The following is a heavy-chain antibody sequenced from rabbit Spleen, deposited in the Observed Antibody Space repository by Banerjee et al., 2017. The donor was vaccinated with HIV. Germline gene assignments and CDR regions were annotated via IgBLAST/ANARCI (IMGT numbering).Heavy chain of an antibody. Sequence: QSLEESGGGLVKPGASLTLTCTASGFSFSSSYDMCWVRQAPGKGLEWIGCIYTGNGKTYYASWAKGRFTISRSSSTTVTLQMTSLTAADTATYFCAREVGGSAYPDYFTLWGPGTLVTVS. J-gene: IGHJ4*01. D-gene: IGHD1-1*01. CDR2: IYTGNGKT. V-gene: IGHV1S40*01. CDR3: AREVGGSAYPDYFTL. CDR1: GFSFSSSYD.